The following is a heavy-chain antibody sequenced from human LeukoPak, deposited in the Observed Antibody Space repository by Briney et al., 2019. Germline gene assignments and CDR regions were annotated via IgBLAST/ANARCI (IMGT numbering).Heavy chain of an antibody. CDR1: GYTFTSYD. J-gene: IGHJ4*02. CDR3: ARGGNRFLGRGSGYYEDY. CDR2: MNPNSGNT. V-gene: IGHV1-8*01. Sequence: ASVKVSCKASGYTFTSYDIDWVRQATGQGLEWMGWMNPNSGNTGYAQKFQGRVTMTRNTSISTAYMELSSLRSEDTAVYYCARGGNRFLGRGSGYYEDYWGQGTLVTVSS. D-gene: IGHD3-22*01.